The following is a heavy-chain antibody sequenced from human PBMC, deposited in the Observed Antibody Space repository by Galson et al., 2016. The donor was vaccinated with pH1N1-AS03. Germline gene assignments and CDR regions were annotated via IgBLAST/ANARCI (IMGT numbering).Heavy chain of an antibody. CDR2: IDPTSTYI. D-gene: IGHD5-12*01. V-gene: IGHV3-21*01. J-gene: IGHJ4*02. CDR3: TRSAPRGGHEPFDF. Sequence: SLRLSCAASGFALIDYSMHWVRQAPGKGLEWVSSIDPTSTYIYYADSPTGRFTISRDNASNSLYLQMNSLRVDDTAVYFCTRSAPRGGHEPFDFWGQGTLVTVSP. CDR1: GFALIDYS.